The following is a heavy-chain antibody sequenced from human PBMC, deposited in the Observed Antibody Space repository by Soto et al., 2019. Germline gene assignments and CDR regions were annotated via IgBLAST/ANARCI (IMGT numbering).Heavy chain of an antibody. CDR2: IYYSGST. D-gene: IGHD5-18*01. CDR3: ARSEYSYGYFEGGGPGWVY. Sequence: QLQLQESGPGLVKPSETLSLTCTVSGGSISSSSYYWGWIRQPPGKGLEWIGSIYYSGSTYYNPSLKSRVTISVDTSKNQFSLKLSSVTAADTAVYYCARSEYSYGYFEGGGPGWVYWGQGTLVTVSS. V-gene: IGHV4-39*01. CDR1: GGSISSSSYY. J-gene: IGHJ4*02.